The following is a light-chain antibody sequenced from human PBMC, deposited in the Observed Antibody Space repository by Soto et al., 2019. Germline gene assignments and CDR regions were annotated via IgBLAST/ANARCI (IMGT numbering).Light chain of an antibody. J-gene: IGLJ3*02. CDR3: GTWDSSLSGGGV. CDR2: ENN. V-gene: IGLV1-51*02. Sequence: QSVLTQPPSVSAAPGQKVTISCSGSSSNIGNSYVSWYQQLPGTAPNLLIYENNKRPSGIPDRFSGSKSGTSATLGITGLQPGDEAEYYCGTWDSSLSGGGVFGGGTKVTVL. CDR1: SSNIGNSY.